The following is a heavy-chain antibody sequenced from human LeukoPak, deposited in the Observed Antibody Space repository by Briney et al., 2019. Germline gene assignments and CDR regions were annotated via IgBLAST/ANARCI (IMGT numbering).Heavy chain of an antibody. D-gene: IGHD2-15*01. V-gene: IGHV4-59*01. J-gene: IGHJ5*02. CDR3: AMGCSGGSCYSGNWFDP. CDR2: IYYSGST. CDR1: GGSISSYY. Sequence: SETLSLTCTVSGGSISSYYWSWIRQPPGKGLEWFGYIYYSGSTNYNPSLKSRVTISVDTSKNQFSLKLSSVTAADTAVYYCAMGCSGGSCYSGNWFDPWGQGTLVTVSS.